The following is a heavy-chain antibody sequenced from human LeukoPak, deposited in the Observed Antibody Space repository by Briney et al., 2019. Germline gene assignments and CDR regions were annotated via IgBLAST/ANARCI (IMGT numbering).Heavy chain of an antibody. CDR3: ARRGYLQKCFDP. CDR2: IYYTGTT. D-gene: IGHD6-13*01. J-gene: IGHJ5*02. CDR1: GSSNNPYY. V-gene: IGHV4-59*08. Sequence: SETLSLTCAVSGSSNNPYYWNWIRQPPGKGLEWIGYIYYTGTTKYNPSLKNRVYISLDTSKNQFSLELNSVTAADTAVYYCARRGYLQKCFDPWGQGILVTVSS.